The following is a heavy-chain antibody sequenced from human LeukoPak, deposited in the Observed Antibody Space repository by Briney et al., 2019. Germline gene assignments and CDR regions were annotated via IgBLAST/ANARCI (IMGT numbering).Heavy chain of an antibody. V-gene: IGHV3-21*01. CDR3: AKDGFDP. Sequence: GGSLRLSCAASGFTFSSYSMNWVRQAPGKGLEWVSSISSSSSNKYYADSVKGRFTISRDNSKNTLYLQMNSLRAEDTAVYYCAKDGFDPWGQGTLVTVSS. CDR2: ISSSSSNK. J-gene: IGHJ5*02. CDR1: GFTFSSYS.